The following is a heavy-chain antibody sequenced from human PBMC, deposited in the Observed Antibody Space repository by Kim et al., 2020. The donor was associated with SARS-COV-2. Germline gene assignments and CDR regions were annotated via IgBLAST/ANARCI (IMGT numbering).Heavy chain of an antibody. CDR2: GNT. Sequence: GNTNYAQKFQERVTITRDMSTSTAYMELSSLRSEDTAVYYCAAVRDYVDYWGQGTLVTVSS. CDR3: AAVRDYVDY. V-gene: IGHV1-58*01. J-gene: IGHJ4*02.